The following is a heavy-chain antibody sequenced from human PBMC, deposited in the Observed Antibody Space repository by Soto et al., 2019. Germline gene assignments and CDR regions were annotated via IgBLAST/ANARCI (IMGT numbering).Heavy chain of an antibody. CDR2: IIPLFGKA. CDR3: ATEHNSGWYFFDY. V-gene: IGHV1-69*06. CDR1: GGSFSTLG. Sequence: SVKVSCKASGGSFSTLGINWVRQAPGQGLEWMGGIIPLFGKARYAETSQGRVTITADTSTGTAYMEVSSLRSDDTAVFYCATEHNSGWYFFDYWGPGTLVTVYS. J-gene: IGHJ4*02. D-gene: IGHD6-19*01.